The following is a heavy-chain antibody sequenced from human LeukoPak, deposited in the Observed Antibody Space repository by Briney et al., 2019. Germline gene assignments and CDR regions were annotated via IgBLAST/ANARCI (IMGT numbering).Heavy chain of an antibody. D-gene: IGHD6-19*01. J-gene: IGHJ5*02. Sequence: SETLSLTCAVYGGSFSGYYWSWIRQPPGKGLEWIGEINHSGSTNYNPSLKSRVTISVDASKNQFSLKLSSVTAADTAVYYCARHPLRQWLVLHNWFDPWGQGTLVTVSS. CDR3: ARHPLRQWLVLHNWFDP. V-gene: IGHV4-34*01. CDR1: GGSFSGYY. CDR2: INHSGST.